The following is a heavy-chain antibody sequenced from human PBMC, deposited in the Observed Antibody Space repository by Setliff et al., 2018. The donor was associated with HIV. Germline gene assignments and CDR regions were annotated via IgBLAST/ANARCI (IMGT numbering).Heavy chain of an antibody. V-gene: IGHV1-69*05. J-gene: IGHJ4*02. CDR2: SIPLFGTV. D-gene: IGHD3-16*01. CDR1: GDTFSNSA. Sequence: WASVKVSCKASGDTFSNSALTWVRQAPGQGLEWMGGSIPLFGTVKYAQKFQGRVTITTDESTSTAYMELSSLTSEDTAVYYCAWGTQRPIDSWGQGTLVTVSS. CDR3: AWGTQRPIDS.